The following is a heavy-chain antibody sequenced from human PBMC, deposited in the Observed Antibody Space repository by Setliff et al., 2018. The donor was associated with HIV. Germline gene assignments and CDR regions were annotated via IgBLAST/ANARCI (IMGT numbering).Heavy chain of an antibody. J-gene: IGHJ4*02. V-gene: IGHV4-4*07. Sequence: PSETLSLTCTVSGGSISGSYWNWFRRPAGQGLEWIGRIYGTGSTFYNPSFKSRATFAVDTARSQFSLNLRTVTAADTAVYYCARDLGSGHFDYWGQGTLVIVSS. CDR1: GGSISGSY. CDR2: IYGTGST. CDR3: ARDLGSGHFDY.